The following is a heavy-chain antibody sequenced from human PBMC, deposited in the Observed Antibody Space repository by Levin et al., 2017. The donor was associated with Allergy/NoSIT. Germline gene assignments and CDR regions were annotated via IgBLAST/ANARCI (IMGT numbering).Heavy chain of an antibody. Sequence: PGASVKVSCAASGFNLEDYAMHWVRQPPGKGLEWVSSISWNSHTRDYADSVKGRFTISKDDAKNSLYLQLYSLRPEDTALYYCVKGGAAAGPLFDYWGRGTLVTVSS. J-gene: IGHJ4*02. D-gene: IGHD6-13*01. CDR1: GFNLEDYA. CDR2: ISWNSHTR. CDR3: VKGGAAAGPLFDY. V-gene: IGHV3-9*01.